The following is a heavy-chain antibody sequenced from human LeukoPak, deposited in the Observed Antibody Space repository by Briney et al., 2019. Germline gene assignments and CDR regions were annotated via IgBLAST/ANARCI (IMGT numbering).Heavy chain of an antibody. V-gene: IGHV3-48*04. CDR1: GFTFSSYS. D-gene: IGHD2-15*01. Sequence: PGGSLRLSCAASGFTFSSYSMNWVRQAPGKGLEWVSYISSSSSTIYYADSVKGRFTISRDNAKNTLYLQMNSLRAEDTAVYYCARGGDIVVVLGGKDYFDYWGQGTLVTVSS. J-gene: IGHJ4*02. CDR2: ISSSSSTI. CDR3: ARGGDIVVVLGGKDYFDY.